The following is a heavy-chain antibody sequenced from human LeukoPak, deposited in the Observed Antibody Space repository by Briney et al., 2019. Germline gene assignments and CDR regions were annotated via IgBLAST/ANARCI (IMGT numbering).Heavy chain of an antibody. CDR3: ARHQRGNSDAFDI. V-gene: IGHV4-59*01. J-gene: IGHJ3*02. CDR1: GFTFDDYG. CDR2: IYYSGST. D-gene: IGHD4-23*01. Sequence: PGGSLRLSCAASGFTFDDYGMSWVRQAPGKGLEWIGSIYYSGSTYYNPSLKSRVTISVDTSKNQFSLKLSSVTAADTAVYYCARHQRGNSDAFDIWGQGTMVTVSS.